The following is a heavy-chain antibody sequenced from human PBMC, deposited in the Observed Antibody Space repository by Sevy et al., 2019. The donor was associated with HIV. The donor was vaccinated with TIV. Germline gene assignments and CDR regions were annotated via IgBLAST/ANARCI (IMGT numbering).Heavy chain of an antibody. J-gene: IGHJ3*02. Sequence: GGSLRLSCAASGFTFDDYAMSWVRQAPGKGLEWVSAINWKTDNVGYADSVTGRFTISRDNAKRSLYPQMNSLRPEDTALYHCARNTYYLDSTGFGAFDIWGQGIMVTVSS. V-gene: IGHV3-20*01. D-gene: IGHD3-22*01. CDR1: GFTFDDYA. CDR2: INWKTDNV. CDR3: ARNTYYLDSTGFGAFDI.